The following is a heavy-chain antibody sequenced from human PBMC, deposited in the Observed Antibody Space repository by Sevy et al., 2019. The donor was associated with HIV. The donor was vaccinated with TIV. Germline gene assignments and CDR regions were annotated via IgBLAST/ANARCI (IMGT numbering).Heavy chain of an antibody. D-gene: IGHD2-15*01. J-gene: IGHJ4*02. CDR1: GFTFSSYS. Sequence: ESLRLSCAASGFTFSSYSMNWVRQAPGKGLEWVSYISSSSTIYYADSVKGRFTISRDNAKNSLYRQMNSLRDEDTAVYYCARGGKDIVVVVAATADYWGQGTLVTVSS. CDR2: ISSSSTI. CDR3: ARGGKDIVVVVAATADY. V-gene: IGHV3-48*02.